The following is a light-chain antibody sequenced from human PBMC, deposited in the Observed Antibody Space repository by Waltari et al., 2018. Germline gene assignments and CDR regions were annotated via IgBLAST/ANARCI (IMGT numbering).Light chain of an antibody. CDR3: MQPQQLPVT. Sequence: DIVMAQSPLSLAVSPGEPASISCRSSQSLRHINGNTYLDWFVQKPGQSPQLLIYLGSHRASGVPDRFSGSGSGTDFTLKISRVEAEDVGIYYYMQPQQLPVTFGQGTKLEIK. V-gene: IGKV2-28*01. CDR1: QSLRHINGNTY. J-gene: IGKJ2*01. CDR2: LGS.